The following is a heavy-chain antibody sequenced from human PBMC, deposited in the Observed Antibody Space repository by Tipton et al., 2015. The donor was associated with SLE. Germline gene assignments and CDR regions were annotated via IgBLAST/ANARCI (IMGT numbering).Heavy chain of an antibody. Sequence: TLSLTCTVSGGSISSYYWSWIRQPPGKGLEWIGYIYHSGSTNYNPSLKSRVTISVDTSKNQFSLKLSSVTAADTAVYYCARALLEDSNGAFDIWGQGTMVTVSS. J-gene: IGHJ3*02. CDR3: ARALLEDSNGAFDI. CDR2: IYHSGST. D-gene: IGHD2-21*01. CDR1: GGSISSYY. V-gene: IGHV4-59*01.